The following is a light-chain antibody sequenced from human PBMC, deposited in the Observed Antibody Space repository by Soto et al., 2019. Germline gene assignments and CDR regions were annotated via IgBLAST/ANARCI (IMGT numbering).Light chain of an antibody. CDR2: KAS. V-gene: IGKV1-5*03. J-gene: IGKJ5*01. CDR1: QSISNW. Sequence: DIQVTQSPSTLSASVGDRVTITCRASQSISNWLAWLQQKPGQAPKLLIYKASSLESGVPSRFSGSGSGTEFTLTISSLQPDDSATYYCQQFNSLFGQGTRLEIK. CDR3: QQFNSL.